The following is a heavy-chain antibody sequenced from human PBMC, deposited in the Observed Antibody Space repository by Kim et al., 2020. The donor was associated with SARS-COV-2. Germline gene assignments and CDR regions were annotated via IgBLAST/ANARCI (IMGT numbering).Heavy chain of an antibody. J-gene: IGHJ5*02. Sequence: SETLSLICTVSGASISSNLFYWNWIRQHPGKGLEWIGFIYYGGSTHYNPSLESRVSMSVDTSKNQFSLRLNSVTAADTAVYYCATARSGSFYRFDPWGQGTLVTVSS. CDR2: IYYGGST. D-gene: IGHD3-10*01. CDR3: ATARSGSFYRFDP. CDR1: GASISSNLFY. V-gene: IGHV4-31*03.